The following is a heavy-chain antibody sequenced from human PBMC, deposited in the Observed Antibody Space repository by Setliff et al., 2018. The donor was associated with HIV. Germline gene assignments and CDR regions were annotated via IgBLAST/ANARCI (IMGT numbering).Heavy chain of an antibody. J-gene: IGHJ5*02. CDR1: GGSISSSSYY. CDR3: ARGAYYNFWSGYSDGGGSLGP. CDR2: IFYTGST. Sequence: TSETLSLTCTVSGGSISSSSYYWGWIRQPPGKGLEWIGSIFYTGSTYYNPSLKSRVTISVDTSKNQVSLKLSSVTAADTAVYYCARGAYYNFWSGYSDGGGSLGPWGQGTLVTVSS. V-gene: IGHV4-39*07. D-gene: IGHD3-3*01.